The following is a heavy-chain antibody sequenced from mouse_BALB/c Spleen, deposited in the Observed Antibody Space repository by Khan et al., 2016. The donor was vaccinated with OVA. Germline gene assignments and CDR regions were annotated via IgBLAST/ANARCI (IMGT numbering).Heavy chain of an antibody. CDR1: GYSITSDYA. D-gene: IGHD1-1*01. CDR2: IKYSGST. J-gene: IGHJ2*01. V-gene: IGHV3-2*02. Sequence: EVQLQESGPGLVKPSQSLSLTCTVTGYSITSDYAWNWIRQFPGNKLEWMGYIKYSGSTSYNPSLQSRISITRNTSKNRFFLQLSSVTTEDTATYYGARSGTITTVVATDFDYWGQGTTLTVSS. CDR3: ARSGTITTVVATDFDY.